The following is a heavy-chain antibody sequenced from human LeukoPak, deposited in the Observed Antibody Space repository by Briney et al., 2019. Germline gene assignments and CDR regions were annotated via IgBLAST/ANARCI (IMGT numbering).Heavy chain of an antibody. Sequence: GGSLRLSCAASGFTFSSYAMSWVRQAPGKGLEWVSAISGSGGSTYYADSVKGRFTISRDNSKNTLYLQMNSLRAEDTAVYYCASKRDGYNSNDAFDIWGQGTMVTVSS. V-gene: IGHV3-23*01. D-gene: IGHD5-24*01. CDR1: GFTFSSYA. CDR2: ISGSGGST. J-gene: IGHJ3*02. CDR3: ASKRDGYNSNDAFDI.